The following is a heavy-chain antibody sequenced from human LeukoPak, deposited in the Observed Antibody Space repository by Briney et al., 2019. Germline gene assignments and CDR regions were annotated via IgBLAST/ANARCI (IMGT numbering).Heavy chain of an antibody. CDR1: GFIFSSYS. V-gene: IGHV3-23*01. CDR2: ISGSGGST. D-gene: IGHD3-3*01. J-gene: IGHJ6*03. CDR3: AKALPFWSGYFRGYMDV. Sequence: GGSLRLSCAASGFIFSSYSMNWVRQAPGKGLEWVSAISGSGGSTYYADSVKGRFTISRDNSKNTLYLQMNSLRAEDTAVYYCAKALPFWSGYFRGYMDVWGKGTTVTVSS.